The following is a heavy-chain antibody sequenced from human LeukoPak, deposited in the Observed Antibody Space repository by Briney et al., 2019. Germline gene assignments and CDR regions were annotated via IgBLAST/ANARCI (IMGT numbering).Heavy chain of an antibody. CDR3: ARDNWNLNYYYYYGMDV. J-gene: IGHJ6*02. V-gene: IGHV3-7*01. CDR2: IKQDGSEK. CDR1: GFTFSSYW. Sequence: GGSLRLSCAASGFTFSSYWMSWVRQAPGKGLEWVANIKQDGSEKYYVDSVKGRFTISRDNAKNSLYLQMNSLRAEDTAVYYCARDNWNLNYYYYYGMDVWGQGTTVTVSS. D-gene: IGHD1-7*01.